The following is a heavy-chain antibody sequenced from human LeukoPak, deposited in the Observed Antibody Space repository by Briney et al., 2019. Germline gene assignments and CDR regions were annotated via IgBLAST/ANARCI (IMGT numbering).Heavy chain of an antibody. Sequence: GGSLRLSCIASGFTFSDYWMHWVRQAPGKGPVWVSRIISDGSSVSYVDSVKGRFTMSRDNAKNTLYLQMNSLRAEDTAVYYCARDRTAVFDYWGQGTLVTVSS. J-gene: IGHJ4*02. V-gene: IGHV3-74*01. CDR1: GFTFSDYW. CDR2: IISDGSSV. CDR3: ARDRTAVFDY.